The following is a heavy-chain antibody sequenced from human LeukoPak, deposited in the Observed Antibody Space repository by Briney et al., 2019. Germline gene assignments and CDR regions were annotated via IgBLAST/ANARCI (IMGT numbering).Heavy chain of an antibody. D-gene: IGHD5-18*01. V-gene: IGHV3-21*01. CDR1: GFTFSSYS. J-gene: IGHJ3*02. CDR3: ARASVGYGPGGDAFDI. CDR2: ISSSSSYI. Sequence: GGSLRLSCAASGFTFSSYSMNWVRQAPGKGLEWVSSISSSSSYIYYADSVKGRFTISRDNAKNSLYLQMNSLRAEDTAVYYCARASVGYGPGGDAFDIWGQGTMVTVSS.